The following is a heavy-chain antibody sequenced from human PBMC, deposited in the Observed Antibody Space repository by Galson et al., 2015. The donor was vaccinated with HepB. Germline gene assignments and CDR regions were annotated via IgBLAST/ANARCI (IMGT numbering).Heavy chain of an antibody. J-gene: IGHJ4*02. Sequence: SLRLSCAASGFTFSSYGMHWVRQAPGKGLEWVAVIWYDGSNKYYADSVKGRFTISRDNSKNTLYLQMNSLRAEDTAVYYCARDEVVRGRPPYPLNYWGQGTLVTVSS. CDR2: IWYDGSNK. CDR3: ARDEVVRGRPPYPLNY. CDR1: GFTFSSYG. V-gene: IGHV3-33*01. D-gene: IGHD3-10*01.